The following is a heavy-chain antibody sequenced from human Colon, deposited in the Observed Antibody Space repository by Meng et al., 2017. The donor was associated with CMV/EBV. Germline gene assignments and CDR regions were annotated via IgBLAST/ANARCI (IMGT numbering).Heavy chain of an antibody. V-gene: IGHV1-8*01. CDR3: TRGRQIPPGYCTSATCPDY. CDR2: MNPDSGKT. J-gene: IGHJ4*02. Sequence: ASVKVSCKASGYTFTRYDINWVRQAAGQGLESMGWMNPDSGKTGYVQKFQGRVTMTRDTSISTAYMELSSLRYEDTGVYYCTRGRQIPPGYCTSATCPDYWGQGTLVTVSS. CDR1: GYTFTRYD. D-gene: IGHD2-2*01.